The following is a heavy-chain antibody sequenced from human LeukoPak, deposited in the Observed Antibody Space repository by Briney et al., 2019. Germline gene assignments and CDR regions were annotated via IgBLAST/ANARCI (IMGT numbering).Heavy chain of an antibody. V-gene: IGHV3-23*01. Sequence: GGFLRLSCAASGFTFSSYAMSWVRQAPGKGLEWVSAISGSGGSTYYADSVKGRFTISRDNSKNTLYLQMNSPRAEDTAVYYCAASIVVVPAAKIYYYGMDVWGQGTTVTVSS. D-gene: IGHD2-2*01. CDR2: ISGSGGST. J-gene: IGHJ6*02. CDR3: AASIVVVPAAKIYYYGMDV. CDR1: GFTFSSYA.